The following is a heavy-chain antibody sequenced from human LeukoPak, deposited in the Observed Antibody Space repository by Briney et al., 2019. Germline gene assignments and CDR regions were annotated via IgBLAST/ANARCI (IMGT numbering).Heavy chain of an antibody. V-gene: IGHV3-7*01. D-gene: IGHD3/OR15-3a*01. CDR2: IKQDGSEE. CDR1: GFTFSSYC. J-gene: IGHJ6*03. Sequence: GGSLRLSFAASGFTFSSYCMTWVRQAPGKGLKWLANIKQDGSEEYYVDSVKGRFTISRDNAKNSLYLQMSSLRAEDTAVYYCARFGPLCYYYYMDVWGKGTTVTVSS. CDR3: ARFGPLCYYYYMDV.